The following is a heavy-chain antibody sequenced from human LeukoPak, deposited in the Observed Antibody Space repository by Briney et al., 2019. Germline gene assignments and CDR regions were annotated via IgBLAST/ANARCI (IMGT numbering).Heavy chain of an antibody. J-gene: IGHJ4*02. V-gene: IGHV1-46*01. Sequence: ASVKVSCKAFGYSLTNYYVHWVRQAPGQGLEWMGEINPSGGSTSYAQKFQGRITVTRDTYTNTVYMDLRSEDTATYYCARGAPTTRIGAGRFDYWGQGSLLTVAS. CDR1: GYSLTNYY. CDR3: ARGAPTTRIGAGRFDY. CDR2: INPSGGST. D-gene: IGHD5-12*01.